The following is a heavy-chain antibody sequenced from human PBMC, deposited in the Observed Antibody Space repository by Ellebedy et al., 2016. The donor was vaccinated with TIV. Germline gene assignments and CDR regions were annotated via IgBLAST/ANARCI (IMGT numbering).Heavy chain of an antibody. CDR2: ISYSIYYSGST. Sequence: SETLSLTCTVPGGSINSFYWSWIRQPPGKGLEWIGYISYSIYYSGSTNYNPSLKSRVTISVDASKNQFSLQLSSVTAADTAVYYWARHAATAGNPNMDVWGRGTTVTVSS. CDR1: GGSINSFY. V-gene: IGHV4-59*08. CDR3: ARHAATAGNPNMDV. D-gene: IGHD4-23*01. J-gene: IGHJ6*03.